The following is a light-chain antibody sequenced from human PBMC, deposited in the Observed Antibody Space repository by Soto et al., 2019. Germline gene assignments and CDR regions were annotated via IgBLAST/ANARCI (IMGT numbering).Light chain of an antibody. CDR1: GTNY. J-gene: IGLJ3*02. V-gene: IGLV1-51*01. CDR3: HSYARGTLV. Sequence: QSVLTQPPSVSAAPGQKVTISCSGSGTNYVSWYQQFPATAPRLIIYDNDQRPSGISDRFSGSNSGTSATLDISGVQTGDEADYYCHSYARGTLVFGGGTKLTVL. CDR2: DND.